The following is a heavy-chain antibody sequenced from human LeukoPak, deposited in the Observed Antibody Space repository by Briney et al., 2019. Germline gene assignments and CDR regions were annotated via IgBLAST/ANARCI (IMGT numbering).Heavy chain of an antibody. CDR1: GFTVSSNY. D-gene: IGHD3-9*01. J-gene: IGHJ4*02. CDR3: ARGGDDILTGYSGDFDY. V-gene: IGHV3-53*01. Sequence: PGGSLRLSCAVSGFTVSSNYMGWVRQAPGKGLDWVSLIYSDGTTYYADSVRGRFIISRDTSKNTLFLQMSSLRAEDSAVYYCARGGDDILTGYSGDFDYWGQGTLVTVSS. CDR2: IYSDGTT.